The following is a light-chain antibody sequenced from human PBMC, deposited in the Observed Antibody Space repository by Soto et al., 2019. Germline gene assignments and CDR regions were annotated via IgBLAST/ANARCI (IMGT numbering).Light chain of an antibody. V-gene: IGKV1-9*01. Sequence: DIQLTQSPSFLSASVGDRVTITCRASQGISRSLAWYQQKPGKDPKLLISVASTLETGVPSRFSGSGSVTEFTLTISSLQPEDFATYHGQQHSSFTYSIGQGTKLV. CDR2: VAS. J-gene: IGKJ2*03. CDR1: QGISRS. CDR3: QQHSSFTYS.